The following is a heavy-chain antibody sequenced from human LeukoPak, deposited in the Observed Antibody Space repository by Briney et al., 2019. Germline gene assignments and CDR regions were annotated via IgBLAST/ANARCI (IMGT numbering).Heavy chain of an antibody. CDR3: ARGTYRSSSPSIGMPYYRDY. J-gene: IGHJ4*02. V-gene: IGHV3-21*01. CDR1: GFTFTRYS. CDR2: ISSSGSYI. Sequence: PGGSLRLSCAASGFTFTRYSMTWVRQAPGKGLEWVSSISSSGSYIFYAQSVEGRFIISRDNAKNSHYLQMNSLRVDDTAVYFCARGTYRSSSPSIGMPYYRDYWGQGILVTVSS. D-gene: IGHD6-6*01.